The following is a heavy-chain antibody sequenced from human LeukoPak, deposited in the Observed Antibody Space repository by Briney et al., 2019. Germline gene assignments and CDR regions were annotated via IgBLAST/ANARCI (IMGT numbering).Heavy chain of an antibody. J-gene: IGHJ4*02. Sequence: GSLRLSCAASGLIVSNNDMNWVRQAPGEGLEWVALLSYDGTNKYYADSVKGRFTFSRDNSNNTLSLQMSSLRAEDTAVYYCARGLQSGTQRGYFDYWGQGILVTVSS. V-gene: IGHV3-30-3*01. CDR2: LSYDGTNK. CDR1: GLIVSNND. CDR3: ARGLQSGTQRGYFDY. D-gene: IGHD3-10*01.